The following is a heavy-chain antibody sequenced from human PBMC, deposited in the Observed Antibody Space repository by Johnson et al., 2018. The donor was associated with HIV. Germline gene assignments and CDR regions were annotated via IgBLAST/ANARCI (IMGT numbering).Heavy chain of an antibody. Sequence: EVQLVESAGGLVQPGGSLRLSCAASGFTFSSYDMHWVRQATGQALEWVSAIGTAGDTYYPGSVPGRFPISRENAKNSLYLQMNRLRAGDTAVYYCARGYDSSGYYLNAFDIWGQGTMVTVSS. V-gene: IGHV3-13*01. CDR1: GFTFSSYD. D-gene: IGHD3-22*01. CDR3: ARGYDSSGYYLNAFDI. CDR2: IGTAGDT. J-gene: IGHJ3*02.